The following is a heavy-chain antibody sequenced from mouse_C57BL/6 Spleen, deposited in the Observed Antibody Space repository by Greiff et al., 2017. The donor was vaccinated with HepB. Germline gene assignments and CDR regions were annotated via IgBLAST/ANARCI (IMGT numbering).Heavy chain of an antibody. D-gene: IGHD2-4*01. CDR1: GYTFTSYW. CDR3: AIVIYYDYDDGPDYYAMDY. Sequence: QVQLQQPGAELVKPGASVKVSCKASGYTFTSYWMHWVKQRPGQGLEWIGRIHPSDSDTNYNQKFKGKATLTVDKSSSTAYMQLSSLTSEDSAFYYCAIVIYYDYDDGPDYYAMDYWGQGTSVTVSS. J-gene: IGHJ4*01. CDR2: IHPSDSDT. V-gene: IGHV1-74*01.